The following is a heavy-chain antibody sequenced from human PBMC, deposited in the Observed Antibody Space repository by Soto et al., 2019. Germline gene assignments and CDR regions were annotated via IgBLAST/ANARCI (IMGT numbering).Heavy chain of an antibody. Sequence: QVQLVQSGAEVKKPGSSVKVSCKSSGGTFSNYGFSWVRQAPGQGLECMGVIVPIFGAEHPQKFQGRVTITADESTTTVSMRLRGRRSEDTAAYYCARGGGDYVGSRYYEGHVWGQGATVSVS. CDR3: ARGGGDYVGSRYYEGHV. D-gene: IGHD3-16*01. J-gene: IGHJ6*02. CDR1: GGTFSNYG. CDR2: IVPIFGA. V-gene: IGHV1-69*12.